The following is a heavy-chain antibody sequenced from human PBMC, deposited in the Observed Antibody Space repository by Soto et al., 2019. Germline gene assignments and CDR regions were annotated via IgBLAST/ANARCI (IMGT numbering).Heavy chain of an antibody. CDR2: IDPDGSEK. CDR1: GFTFSPYW. J-gene: IGHJ2*01. V-gene: IGHV3-7*04. Sequence: EVQLVESGGGLVQHGESLRLSCVASGFTFSPYWMTWVRLTPGKGLEWVAIIDPDGSEKDYAYSVRGRFTISRDNGKNSLYLQMNIVGSEETAVYYCVRENWSFYLWGRGTLVTFSS. CDR3: VRENWSFYL.